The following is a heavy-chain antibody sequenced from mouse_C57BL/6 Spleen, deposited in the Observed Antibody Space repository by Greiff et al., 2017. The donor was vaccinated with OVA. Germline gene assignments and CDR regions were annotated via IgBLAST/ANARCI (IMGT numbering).Heavy chain of an antibody. V-gene: IGHV2-2*02. Sequence: VKVVESGPGLVQPSQSLSITCTVSGFSLTSSGVHWVRQSPGKGLEWLGVIWSGGSTDYNAAFLSRLSISKDNSKSQVFFKMNRLQASDTAIYYCARSPRGLGYFDVWGTGTTVTVSS. CDR2: IWSGGST. D-gene: IGHD3-3*01. CDR1: GFSLTSSG. J-gene: IGHJ1*03. CDR3: ARSPRGLGYFDV.